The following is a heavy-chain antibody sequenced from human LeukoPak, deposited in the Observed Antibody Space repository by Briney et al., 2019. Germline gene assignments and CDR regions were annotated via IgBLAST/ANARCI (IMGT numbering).Heavy chain of an antibody. D-gene: IGHD2-15*01. CDR2: INGSGDRK. J-gene: IGHJ4*02. Sequence: GGSLRLSCAASGFTFSSYAMSWVRQAPGKGLEWVSTINGSGDRKYYTDSVKGRFTISRVSSENTLYLQMNSLRAEDTAAYYCARSGLNRFDYWGQGTLVTVSS. CDR3: ARSGLNRFDY. CDR1: GFTFSSYA. V-gene: IGHV3-23*01.